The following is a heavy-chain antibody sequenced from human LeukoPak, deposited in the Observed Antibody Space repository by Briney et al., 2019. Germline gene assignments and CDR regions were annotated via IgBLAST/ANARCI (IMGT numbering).Heavy chain of an antibody. CDR3: AHSYAWLRGDNNWFDP. Sequence: SGPTLVNPTQTLTLTCTFSGFSLSTSGVGVGWIRQPPGKALEWLALIYWNDDKRYSPSLKSRLTITKDTSKNQVVHTMTNMDPVDTATYYCAHSYAWLRGDNNWFDPWGQGTLVTVSS. D-gene: IGHD3-10*01. CDR1: GFSLSTSGVG. V-gene: IGHV2-5*01. CDR2: IYWNDDK. J-gene: IGHJ5*02.